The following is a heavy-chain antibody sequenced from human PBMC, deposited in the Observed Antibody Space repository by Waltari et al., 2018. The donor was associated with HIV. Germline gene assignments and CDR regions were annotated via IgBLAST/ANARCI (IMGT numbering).Heavy chain of an antibody. V-gene: IGHV3-53*01. J-gene: IGHJ4*02. CDR3: ARDPEMATKWGY. Sequence: EVQLVESGGGLIQPGGSLRLSCAASGFTVSSNYMSWVRQAPGKGLGWVSVIYRGGSTYYADSVKGRFTISRDKSKNTLYLQMNSLRAEDTAVYYCARDPEMATKWGYWGQGTLVTVSS. CDR2: IYRGGST. D-gene: IGHD5-12*01. CDR1: GFTVSSNY.